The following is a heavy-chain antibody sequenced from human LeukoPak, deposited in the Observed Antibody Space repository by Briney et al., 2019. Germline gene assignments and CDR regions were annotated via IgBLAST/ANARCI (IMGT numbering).Heavy chain of an antibody. J-gene: IGHJ6*03. CDR2: IIPIFGTA. CDR1: GGTFSSYA. D-gene: IGHD2-21*02. V-gene: IGHV1-69*13. Sequence: SVKVSCKASGGTFSSYAISWVRQAPGQGLEWMGGIIPIFGTANYAQKFQGRVTITADESTSTAYMELSSLRSEDTAVYYCARQPATASRFDYYYYMDVWGKGTTVTISS. CDR3: ARQPATASRFDYYYYMDV.